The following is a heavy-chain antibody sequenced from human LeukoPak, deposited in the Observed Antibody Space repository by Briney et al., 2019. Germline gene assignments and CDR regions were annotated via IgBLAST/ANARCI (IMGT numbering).Heavy chain of an antibody. J-gene: IGHJ4*02. CDR2: VSGSGGAT. Sequence: GGSLRLSCATSGLTFSSFAMRWVRQAPGKGLEWVSSVSGSGGATYYADSVKGRFTISRDNSKNTLFLQMSSLRVEDTAIYYCAKEGTYYDSSGYYTHWGQGTLVAVSS. CDR3: AKEGTYYDSSGYYTH. D-gene: IGHD3-22*01. V-gene: IGHV3-23*01. CDR1: GLTFSSFA.